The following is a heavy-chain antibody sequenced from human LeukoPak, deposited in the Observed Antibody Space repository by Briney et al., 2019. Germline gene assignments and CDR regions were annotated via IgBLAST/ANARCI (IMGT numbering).Heavy chain of an antibody. CDR3: ARGLPRDGYNLAYIDY. CDR2: IYYSGST. V-gene: IGHV4-59*06. CDR1: GGSISSYY. D-gene: IGHD5-24*01. J-gene: IGHJ4*01. Sequence: SETLSLTRTVSGGSISSYYWSWIRQPAGKGLEWIGYIYYSGSTYYNPSLKSRVTISVDTSKNQFSLKLSSVTAADTAVYYCARGLPRDGYNLAYIDYWGQRSPLTVSS.